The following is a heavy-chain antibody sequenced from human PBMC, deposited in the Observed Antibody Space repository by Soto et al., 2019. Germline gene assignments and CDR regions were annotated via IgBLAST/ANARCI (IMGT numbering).Heavy chain of an antibody. D-gene: IGHD6-25*01. Sequence: RASVKVSCKAFGYTFTIYYIHWVRQAPGQGLEWMGVINTSGGSPTYAQKFQDRVTMTRDTSTSTVYMELSSLRSEDTAVYYCARGGRHSDYYYYYGMDVWGQGTTVTVSS. CDR2: INTSGGSP. J-gene: IGHJ6*02. CDR1: GYTFTIYY. V-gene: IGHV1-46*01. CDR3: ARGGRHSDYYYYYGMDV.